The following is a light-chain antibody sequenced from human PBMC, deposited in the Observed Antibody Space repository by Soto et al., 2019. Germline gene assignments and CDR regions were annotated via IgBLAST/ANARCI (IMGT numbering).Light chain of an antibody. J-gene: IGLJ1*01. Sequence: QSVLTQPASVSGSPGQSITISCTGTSSDVGGYNYVSWYQQYPGRVPKLLIYKVSNRPSGVSNRFSGSKSGNTASLTISGLQAEDEGDYYCCSYADGSIYFFGTGTKVTVL. CDR3: CSYADGSIYF. V-gene: IGLV2-14*01. CDR1: SSDVGGYNY. CDR2: KVS.